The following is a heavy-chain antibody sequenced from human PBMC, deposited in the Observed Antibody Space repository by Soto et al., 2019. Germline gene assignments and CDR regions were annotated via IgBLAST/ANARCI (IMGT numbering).Heavy chain of an antibody. J-gene: IGHJ4*02. D-gene: IGHD6-13*01. V-gene: IGHV3-23*01. CDR1: GFTFSNFG. CDR2: ISSTGGTT. Sequence: PGGSLRLSCAASGFTFSNFGMSWVRQPPGKGLEWVSSISSTGGTTYYADSVKGRFTISRDNSKNTLSLQMNSLRVEDTAVYYCSKHRAAARALGDYWGQGTLVTVSS. CDR3: SKHRAAARALGDY.